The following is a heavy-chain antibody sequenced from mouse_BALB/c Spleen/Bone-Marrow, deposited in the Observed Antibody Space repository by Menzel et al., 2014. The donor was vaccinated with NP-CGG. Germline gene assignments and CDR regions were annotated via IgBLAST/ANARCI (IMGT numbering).Heavy chain of an antibody. V-gene: IGHV1-18*01. J-gene: IGHJ3*01. D-gene: IGHD2-4*01. CDR1: GYSFTGYT. CDR2: INPYNGGT. Sequence: EVQLQQSGPELVKPGASMKIFCKASGYSFTGYTMNWVKQSHGKNLEWIGLINPYNGGTSYNQKFKGKATLTVDKSSSTAYMELLSLTSEDSAVYYCAREVIYYDYAGFAYWGQGTLVTVSA. CDR3: AREVIYYDYAGFAY.